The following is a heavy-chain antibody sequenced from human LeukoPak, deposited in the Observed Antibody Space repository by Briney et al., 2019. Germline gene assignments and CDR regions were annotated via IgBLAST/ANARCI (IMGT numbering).Heavy chain of an antibody. D-gene: IGHD6-19*01. CDR2: IYYSGST. V-gene: IGHV4-30-4*08. CDR3: ARLRSGGQVAGVYFDS. CDR1: GGSISSGDYY. Sequence: SETLSLTCTVSGGSISSGDYYWSWIRQPPGKGLEWIGYIYYSGSTYYNPSLKSRVTISVDTSKSHFSLKLSSVTAADTAIYYCARLRSGGQVAGVYFDSWGQGTLVTVSS. J-gene: IGHJ4*02.